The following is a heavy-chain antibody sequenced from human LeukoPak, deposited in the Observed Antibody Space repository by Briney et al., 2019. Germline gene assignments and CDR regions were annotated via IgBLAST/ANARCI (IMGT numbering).Heavy chain of an antibody. CDR2: IYNSGST. CDR3: ARGITWFDP. J-gene: IGHJ5*02. V-gene: IGHV4-59*01. Sequence: SETLSLTCRVSGGPISGYYCIWIRQPPGKGLDRIGHIYNSGSTNYNPSLKSRVAIFLATSKTQFSLQLGSVTAADTGVYYCARGITWFDPWGQGTLVTVSS. CDR1: GGPISGYY.